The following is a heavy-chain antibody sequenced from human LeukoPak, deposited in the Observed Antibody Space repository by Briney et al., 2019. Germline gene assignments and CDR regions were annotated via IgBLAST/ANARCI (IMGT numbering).Heavy chain of an antibody. CDR1: GYTLTSYD. CDR2: MNPNSGNT. J-gene: IGHJ4*02. CDR3: ARGRYYDSSGKFDY. D-gene: IGHD3-22*01. Sequence: ASVKVSCKASGYTLTSYDINWVRQATGQGLEWMGWMNPNSGNTGYAQKFQGRVTMTRNTSISTAYMELSSLRSEDTAVYYCARGRYYDSSGKFDYWGQGTLVTVSS. V-gene: IGHV1-8*01.